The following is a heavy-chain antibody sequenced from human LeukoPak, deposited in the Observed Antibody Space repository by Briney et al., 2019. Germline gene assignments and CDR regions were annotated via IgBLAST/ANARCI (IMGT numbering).Heavy chain of an antibody. J-gene: IGHJ4*02. D-gene: IGHD6-6*01. CDR3: ARAGFALAPHRGTPFDY. Sequence: SETLSLTCTVSGGSISNFYWSWIRQPPGKGLDWIGYIYFSGSTNYNPSLKSRVTISVNTSKNQFSLKLTSVTAADTAVYYCARAGFALAPHRGTPFDYWGQGTLVTVSS. CDR2: IYFSGST. CDR1: GGSISNFY. V-gene: IGHV4-59*12.